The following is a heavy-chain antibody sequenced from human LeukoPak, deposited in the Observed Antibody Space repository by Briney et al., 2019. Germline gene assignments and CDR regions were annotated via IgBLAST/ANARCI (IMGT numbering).Heavy chain of an antibody. D-gene: IGHD5-18*01. Sequence: PSETLSLTCAVYGGSFSGYYWSWIRQPPGKGLEWIGEINHSGSTNYNPSLKSRVTISVDTSKNQFSLKLSSVTAADTAVYYCARGGSGYSYGPYYYYGMDVWGQGTTVTVSS. CDR3: ARGGSGYSYGPYYYYGMDV. CDR1: GGSFSGYY. J-gene: IGHJ6*02. V-gene: IGHV4-34*01. CDR2: INHSGST.